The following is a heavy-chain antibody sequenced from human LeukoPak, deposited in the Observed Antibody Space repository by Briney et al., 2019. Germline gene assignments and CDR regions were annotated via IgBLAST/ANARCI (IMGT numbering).Heavy chain of an antibody. J-gene: IGHJ4*02. Sequence: GGSLRLSCAVSGFTLTTYAMSWVRQAPGKGLEWVAVISYDGSNKYYADSVKGRFTISRDNSKNTLYLQMNSLRAEDTAVYYCAKKADRGYSPDYWGQGTLVTVSS. CDR1: GFTLTTYA. V-gene: IGHV3-30*18. CDR3: AKKADRGYSPDY. CDR2: ISYDGSNK. D-gene: IGHD5-18*01.